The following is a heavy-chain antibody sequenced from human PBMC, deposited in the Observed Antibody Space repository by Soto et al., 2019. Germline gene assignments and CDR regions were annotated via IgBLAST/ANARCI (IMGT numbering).Heavy chain of an antibody. V-gene: IGHV3-23*01. CDR1: GFTFSSYA. CDR3: AKSLGRQQLVESDY. Sequence: ILSCAASGFTFSSYAMSWVRQAPGKGLEWVSAISGSGGSTYYADSVKGRFTISRDNSKNTLYLQMNSLRAEDTAVYYCAKSLGRQQLVESDYWGQGTLVTVSS. CDR2: ISGSGGST. J-gene: IGHJ4*02. D-gene: IGHD6-13*01.